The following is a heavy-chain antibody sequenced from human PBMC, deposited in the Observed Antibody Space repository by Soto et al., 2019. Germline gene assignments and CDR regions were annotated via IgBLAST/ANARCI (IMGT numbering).Heavy chain of an antibody. Sequence: PSETLSLTCAVYGGSFSGYYWSWIRQPPGKGLEWIGEINHSGSTNYNPSLKSRVTISVDTSKNQFSLKLSSVTAADTAVYSCARGTYFLGSCSSTSCYVNFDDWGQGTLLTVSS. CDR2: INHSGST. J-gene: IGHJ4*02. D-gene: IGHD2-2*01. V-gene: IGHV4-34*01. CDR3: ARGTYFLGSCSSTSCYVNFDD. CDR1: GGSFSGYY.